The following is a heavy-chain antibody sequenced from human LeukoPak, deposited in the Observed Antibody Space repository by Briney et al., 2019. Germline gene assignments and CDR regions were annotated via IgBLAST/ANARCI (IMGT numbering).Heavy chain of an antibody. CDR1: GGSISSYY. Sequence: SETLSLTCTVSGGSISSYYWSWIRQPPGKGQEWIGYIYYSGSTNYNPSLRSRVTISVDTSKNQFSLKLSSLTAADTAVYYCARVGRGRDGYKSGFDYWGQGTLVTVSS. V-gene: IGHV4-59*01. D-gene: IGHD5-24*01. CDR2: IYYSGST. CDR3: ARVGRGRDGYKSGFDY. J-gene: IGHJ4*02.